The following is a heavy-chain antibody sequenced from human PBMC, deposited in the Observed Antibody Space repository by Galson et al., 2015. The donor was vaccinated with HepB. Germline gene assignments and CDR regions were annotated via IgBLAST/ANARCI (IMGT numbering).Heavy chain of an antibody. J-gene: IGHJ6*02. CDR2: ISGSGGST. CDR3: AKNWEGDSSLTIFGVVITYYYGMDD. Sequence: SLRLSCAASGFTFSSYAMSWVRQAPGKGLEWVSAISGSGGSTYYADSVKGRFTISRDNSKNTLYLQMNSLRAEDTAVYYCAKNWEGDSSLTIFGVVITYYYGMDDWGQGTTVTVSS. V-gene: IGHV3-23*01. CDR1: GFTFSSYA. D-gene: IGHD3-3*01.